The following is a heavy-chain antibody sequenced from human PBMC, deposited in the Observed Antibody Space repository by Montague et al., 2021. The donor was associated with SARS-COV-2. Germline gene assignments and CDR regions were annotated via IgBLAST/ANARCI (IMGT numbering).Heavy chain of an antibody. Sequence: PALVKPTQTLTLICTFSGFSRSTSGMCVSWIRQPPGKALEWLTLSDWDDEKYYSTSLKTRLTISKDTSKNQVVLTMTNMDPVDTATYYCARSYGTTVVTRAFDYWGQGTLVTVAS. J-gene: IGHJ4*02. CDR3: ARSYGTTVVTRAFDY. CDR1: GFSRSTSGMC. CDR2: SDWDDEK. V-gene: IGHV2-70*01. D-gene: IGHD4-23*01.